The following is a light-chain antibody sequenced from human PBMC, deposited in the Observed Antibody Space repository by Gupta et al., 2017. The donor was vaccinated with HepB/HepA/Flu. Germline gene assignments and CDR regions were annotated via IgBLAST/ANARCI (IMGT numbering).Light chain of an antibody. CDR2: EVS. Sequence: QSALTQPASVSGSPGQSITISCTGTSSDVGSYNLVSWYQQHPGKAPKLMMHEVSKRPSGVSNRFSGSKSGNTASLTISGLQAEDEADYYCCSYAGISTFVLFGGGTKLTVL. V-gene: IGLV2-23*02. CDR1: SSDVGSYNL. J-gene: IGLJ2*01. CDR3: CSYAGISTFVL.